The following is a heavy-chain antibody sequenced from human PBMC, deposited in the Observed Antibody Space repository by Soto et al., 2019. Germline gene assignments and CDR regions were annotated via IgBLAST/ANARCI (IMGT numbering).Heavy chain of an antibody. CDR1: GYIFTDYD. D-gene: IGHD2-2*01. V-gene: IGHV1-2*02. CDR2: INPNNGGT. CDR3: ARPYCGTNSCHNWFNP. Sequence: QVQLVQSGAEVKKPGASVKVSCKASGYIFTDYDVNWVRQAPGQGLEWMGWINPNNGGTKYAQKFQGRVTMTTDTSISTAYMELSRLRSDDTAVYYCARPYCGTNSCHNWFNPWGQGTLVTVSS. J-gene: IGHJ5*02.